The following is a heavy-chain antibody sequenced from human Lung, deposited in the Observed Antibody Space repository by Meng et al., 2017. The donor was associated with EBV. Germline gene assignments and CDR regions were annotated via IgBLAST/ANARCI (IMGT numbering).Heavy chain of an antibody. CDR2: TYYRSKWYN. CDR1: GDNVSSSSAA. Sequence: QVPLQQSGPRLVKPAQTLSLTCVISGDNVSSSSAAWTWIRQSPSRGLEWLGRTYYRSKWYNDYAVFVKSRITINPDTSKNQFSLQLNSVTPEDTAVYYCARGATSVFDLWGRGTLVTVSS. CDR3: ARGATSVFDL. J-gene: IGHJ2*01. V-gene: IGHV6-1*01.